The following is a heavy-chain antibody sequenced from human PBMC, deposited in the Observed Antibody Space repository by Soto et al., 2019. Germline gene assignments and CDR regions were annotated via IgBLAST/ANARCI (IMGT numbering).Heavy chain of an antibody. CDR2: VSFDGSLK. J-gene: IGHJ4*02. CDR1: EVIFSNSA. V-gene: IGHV3-30*04. Sequence: PGGSLRLSCVASEVIFSNSAMHWVRQAPGKGLEWVAVVSFDGSLKYYADSVEGRFTISRDSSKNTLYLQMNSLRPEDTAVYYCARDGPSSLTSYFDYWGQGTLVTVYS. CDR3: ARDGPSSLTSYFDY. D-gene: IGHD2-2*01.